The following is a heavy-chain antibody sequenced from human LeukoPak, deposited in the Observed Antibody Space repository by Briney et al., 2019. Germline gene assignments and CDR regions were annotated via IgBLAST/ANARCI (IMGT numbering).Heavy chain of an antibody. CDR1: GFTFSSYA. CDR3: AKDTTAGYDILTGYYAESLDY. V-gene: IGHV3-23*01. D-gene: IGHD3-9*01. Sequence: GGSLRLSCAASGFTFSSYAMSWVRQAPGKGLEWVSAISGSGGSTYYADSVKGRFTISRDNSKNTLYLQMNSLRAEDTAVYYCAKDTTAGYDILTGYYAESLDYWGQGTLVTVSS. J-gene: IGHJ4*02. CDR2: ISGSGGST.